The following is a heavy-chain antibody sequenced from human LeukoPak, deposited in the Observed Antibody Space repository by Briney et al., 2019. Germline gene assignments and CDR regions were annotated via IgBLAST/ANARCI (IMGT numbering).Heavy chain of an antibody. CDR3: ARDHGDYGP. J-gene: IGHJ5*02. Sequence: TSETLSLTCTVSGGSISSGSYYWSWIRQPAGKGLEWIGRIYTSGSTNYNPSLKSRVTISVDTSKNQFSLKLSSVTAADTAVYYCARDHGDYGPWGQGTLVTVSS. V-gene: IGHV4-61*02. CDR1: GGSISSGSYY. D-gene: IGHD4-17*01. CDR2: IYTSGST.